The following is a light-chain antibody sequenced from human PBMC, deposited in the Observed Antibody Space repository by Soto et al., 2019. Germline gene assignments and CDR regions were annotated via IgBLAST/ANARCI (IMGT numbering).Light chain of an antibody. V-gene: IGLV2-14*01. J-gene: IGLJ1*01. CDR1: ISDVGGHGY. Sequence: QSALTQPASVSGSPGQSITISCTGTISDVGGHGYVSWYQQHPGKAPKLMIYEVTYRPSGVSDRFSGSKSGNTASLTISGLQAEDEADYYCASFAGRRSYVFGTGTKVTVL. CDR2: EVT. CDR3: ASFAGRRSYV.